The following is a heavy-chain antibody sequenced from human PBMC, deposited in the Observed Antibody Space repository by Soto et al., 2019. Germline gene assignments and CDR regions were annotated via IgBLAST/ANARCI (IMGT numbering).Heavy chain of an antibody. CDR1: GYSFAGYW. V-gene: IGHV5-10-1*01. D-gene: IGHD3-22*01. CDR3: ARQIYDSDTGPNFQYYFDS. Sequence: ISCKGSGYSFAGYWITWVRQKPGKCLEWMGRIDPSDSQTYYSPSFRGHVTISATKSITTVFLQWSSLRASDTAMYYCARQIYDSDTGPNFQYYFDSWGQGTPVTVSS. J-gene: IGHJ4*02. CDR2: IDPSDSQT.